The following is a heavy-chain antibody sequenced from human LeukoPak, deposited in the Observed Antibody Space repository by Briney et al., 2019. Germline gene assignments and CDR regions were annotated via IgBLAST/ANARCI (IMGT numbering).Heavy chain of an antibody. CDR1: GGSISSGGYS. CDR2: IYHSGST. CDR3: ARQRPHYYYYGMDV. Sequence: SQTLSLTCAVSGGSISSGGYSWSWIRQPPGKGLEWIGYIYHSGSTYYNPSLKSRVTISVDRSKNQFSLKLSSVTAADTAVYYCARQRPHYYYYGMDVWGQGTTVTVSS. V-gene: IGHV4-30-2*01. J-gene: IGHJ6*02.